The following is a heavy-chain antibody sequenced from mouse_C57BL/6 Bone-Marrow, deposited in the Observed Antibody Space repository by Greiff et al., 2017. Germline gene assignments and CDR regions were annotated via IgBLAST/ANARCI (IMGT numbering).Heavy chain of an antibody. CDR1: GYTFTSYW. D-gene: IGHD1-1*01. CDR2: IHPSDSDT. CDR3: AIEFITTVVADY. Sequence: VQLQQPGAELVKPGASVKVSCKASGYTFTSYWMHWVKQRPGQGLEWIGRIHPSDSDTNSNQKFKGKATLTVDKSSSTAYMQIISLTSADCAVYYCAIEFITTVVADYWGQGTTLTVSS. V-gene: IGHV1-74*01. J-gene: IGHJ2*01.